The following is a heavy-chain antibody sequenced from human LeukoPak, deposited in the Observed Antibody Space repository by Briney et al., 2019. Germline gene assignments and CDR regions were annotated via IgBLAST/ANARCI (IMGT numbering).Heavy chain of an antibody. D-gene: IGHD1-20*01. CDR1: GFTFSSYG. CDR2: ISGSGGST. CDR3: ARGPSGGNNLWMDY. J-gene: IGHJ4*02. V-gene: IGHV3-23*01. Sequence: GGSLRLSCAASGFTFSSYGVSWVRQAPGKGLEWVSAISGSGGSTYYADPVKGRFTISRDNSKNTLYLQMNSLRAEDTAVYYCARGPSGGNNLWMDYWGQGTLVTVSS.